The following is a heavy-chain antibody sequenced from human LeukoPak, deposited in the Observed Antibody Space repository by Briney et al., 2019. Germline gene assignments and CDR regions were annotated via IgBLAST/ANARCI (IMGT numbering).Heavy chain of an antibody. V-gene: IGHV3-23*01. Sequence: GGSLRLSCTASGFTFSSYAMSWVRQAPGKGLEWVSAISGSGDSTYYGDSVKGRFTISRDNSKNTLYLQMNSLRAEDTAVYYCAKTRPLDSSSWSHGDYWGQGTLVTVSS. CDR1: GFTFSSYA. CDR2: ISGSGDST. D-gene: IGHD6-13*01. CDR3: AKTRPLDSSSWSHGDY. J-gene: IGHJ4*02.